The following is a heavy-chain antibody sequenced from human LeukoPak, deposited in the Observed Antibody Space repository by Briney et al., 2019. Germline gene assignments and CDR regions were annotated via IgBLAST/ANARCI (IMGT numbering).Heavy chain of an antibody. D-gene: IGHD3-16*01. J-gene: IGHJ6*03. CDR1: GFTFSSYA. CDR3: ARGPGSEEVWGYYYYYMDV. Sequence: PGGSLRLSCAASGFTFSSYAMSWVRQAPGKGLEWVSAISGSGGSTYYADSVKGRFTISRDNSKNTLYLQMNSLRAEDTAVYYCARGPGSEEVWGYYYYYMDVWGKGTTVTVSS. V-gene: IGHV3-23*01. CDR2: ISGSGGST.